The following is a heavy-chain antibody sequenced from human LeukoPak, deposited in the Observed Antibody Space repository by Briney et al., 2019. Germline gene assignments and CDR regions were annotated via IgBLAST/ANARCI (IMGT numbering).Heavy chain of an antibody. V-gene: IGHV1-69*13. CDR2: IIPIFGTA. CDR1: GGTFSSYA. D-gene: IGHD1-26*01. Sequence: WASVKVSCKASGGTFSSYAISWVRQAPGQGLEWMGGIIPIFGTANYAQKFQGRVTITADESMSTAYMELSSLRSEDTAVYYCARDRARGELRATWDYWGQGTLVTVSS. CDR3: ARDRARGELRATWDY. J-gene: IGHJ4*02.